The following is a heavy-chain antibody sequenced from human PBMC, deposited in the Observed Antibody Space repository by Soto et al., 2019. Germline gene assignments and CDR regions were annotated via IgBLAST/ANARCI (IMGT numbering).Heavy chain of an antibody. D-gene: IGHD3-9*01. CDR3: ARSPYYDILTGYSLDY. CDR2: ISAYNGNT. J-gene: IGHJ4*02. CDR1: CYTFTSCG. Sequence: GASVKGSCKASCYTFTSCGISWVRQAHGQGLEWMGWISAYNGNTNYAQKLQGRVTMTTDTSTSTAYMELRSLRSDDTAVYYCARSPYYDILTGYSLDYWGQGTLVTVSS. V-gene: IGHV1-18*04.